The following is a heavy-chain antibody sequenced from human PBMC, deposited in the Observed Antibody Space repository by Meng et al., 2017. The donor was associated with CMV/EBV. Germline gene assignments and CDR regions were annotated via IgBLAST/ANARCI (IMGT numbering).Heavy chain of an antibody. J-gene: IGHJ6*02. CDR3: ARDQGERYSSGWGDYYYGMDV. D-gene: IGHD6-19*01. V-gene: IGHV1-69*05. CDR1: GGTFSSYA. CDR2: IIPIFGTA. Sequence: SVKVSCKASGGTFSSYAISWVRQAPGQGLEWMGGIIPIFGTASYAQKFQGRVTITTDESTSTAYMELSSLRSEDTAVYYCARDQGERYSSGWGDYYYGMDVWGQGTTVTVSS.